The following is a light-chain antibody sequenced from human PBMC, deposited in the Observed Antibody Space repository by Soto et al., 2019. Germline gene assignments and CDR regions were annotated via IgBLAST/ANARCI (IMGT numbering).Light chain of an antibody. V-gene: IGLV1-44*01. CDR3: AAWDDSLNGHV. CDR2: SDN. J-gene: IGLJ1*01. Sequence: QSVLTQPPSASGTPGQRVTISCSGSSSNIGSNTVNWYQQLPGTAPRLLIYSDNQRPSGVPDRFSGSKSDTSASLAISGLQSEDEADYYCAAWDDSLNGHVFGTGTQLTVL. CDR1: SSNIGSNT.